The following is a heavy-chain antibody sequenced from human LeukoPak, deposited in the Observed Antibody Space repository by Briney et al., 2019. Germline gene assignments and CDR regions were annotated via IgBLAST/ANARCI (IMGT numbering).Heavy chain of an antibody. Sequence: ASVKVSCKASGYMFTDYFMHWVRPAPAQGLEWMGWINSNSGDTDYAQKFQGRVTLTRDASIGTAYMELTRLRSDDTAVYYCATPTERLLPDYWGQGTLVTVSS. CDR1: GYMFTDYF. V-gene: IGHV1-2*02. J-gene: IGHJ4*02. CDR2: INSNSGDT. CDR3: ATPTERLLPDY. D-gene: IGHD2-15*01.